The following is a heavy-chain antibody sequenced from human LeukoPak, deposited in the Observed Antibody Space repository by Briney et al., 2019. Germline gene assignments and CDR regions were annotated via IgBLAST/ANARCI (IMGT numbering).Heavy chain of an antibody. CDR1: GVSFSSYY. D-gene: IGHD6-19*01. CDR2: IYYSGST. CDR3: ARHEGSSGWYIY. Sequence: PSETLSLTCAVSGVSFSSYYLSWIRQPPGKGLEWIGYIYYSGSTRHNPSLKSRVTISVDTSKNQFSLKLTSVTAADTAVYYCARHEGSSGWYIYWGQGTLVTVSS. V-gene: IGHV4-59*08. J-gene: IGHJ4*02.